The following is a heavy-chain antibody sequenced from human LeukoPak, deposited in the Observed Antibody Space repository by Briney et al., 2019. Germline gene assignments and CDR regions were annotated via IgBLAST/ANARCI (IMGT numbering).Heavy chain of an antibody. CDR3: ARSYDILTPAPYDP. CDR1: GGSISSYY. CDR2: IYYSGST. J-gene: IGHJ5*02. D-gene: IGHD3-9*01. Sequence: SETLSLTCTVSGGSISSYYWSWIRQPPGKGLEWIGYIYYSGSTNYNSSLKSRVTISVDTSKNQFSLKLSSVTAADTAVYYCARSYDILTPAPYDPWGQGTLVTVSS. V-gene: IGHV4-59*01.